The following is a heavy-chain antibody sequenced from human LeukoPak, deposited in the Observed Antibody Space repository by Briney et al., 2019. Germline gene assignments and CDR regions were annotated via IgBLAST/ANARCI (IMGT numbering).Heavy chain of an antibody. CDR2: ISYDGSNK. D-gene: IGHD1-1*01. CDR3: ARDPLGTRPGFDY. J-gene: IGHJ4*02. V-gene: IGHV3-30*04. Sequence: PGRSLRLSCAASGFTFSSYAMHWVRQAPGKGLEWVAVISYDGSNKYYADSVKGRFTIPRDNSKNTLYLQMNSLRAEDTAVYYCARDPLGTRPGFDYWGQGTLVTVSS. CDR1: GFTFSSYA.